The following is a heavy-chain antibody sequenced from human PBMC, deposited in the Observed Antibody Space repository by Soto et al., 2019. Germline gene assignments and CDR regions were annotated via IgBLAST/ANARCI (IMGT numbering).Heavy chain of an antibody. CDR1: GGSVSSPGFH. CDR2: ISCSETT. CDR3: ARHSSPYSYSDWFDP. J-gene: IGHJ5*02. V-gene: IGHV4-39*01. Sequence: QLQLHESGPRLVKPSETLSLTCTVSGGSVSSPGFHWGWIRQPPGKGLQWVGTISCSETTYSNPSLKRRVTISVDTSKNQFSLKLSSVTAADTAVYYCARHSSPYSYSDWFDPWGQGTLVTVSS. D-gene: IGHD1-26*01.